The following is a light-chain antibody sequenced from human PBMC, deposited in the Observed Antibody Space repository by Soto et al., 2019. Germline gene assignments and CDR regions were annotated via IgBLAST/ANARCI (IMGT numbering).Light chain of an antibody. V-gene: IGKV1-5*03. CDR3: QQYDQYWT. CDR1: QSIGTQ. J-gene: IGKJ1*01. Sequence: DIPMTQSPSTLSASVGDRVTITCRASQSIGTQLAWYQQKPGKAPKLLISKTSSLESGVPSRFSGSGSGTKFILPISSLQPDDFATFYCQQYDQYWTFGQGTKVEVK. CDR2: KTS.